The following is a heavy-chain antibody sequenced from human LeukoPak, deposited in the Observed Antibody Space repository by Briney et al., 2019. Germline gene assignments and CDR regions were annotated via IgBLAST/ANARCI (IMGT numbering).Heavy chain of an antibody. Sequence: GGSLRLSCAASGFTFSSYAMSWVRQAPGKRLDWVSTISDSGARTYYADSVRGRFTISRDNSKNTLYLQMNSLRAEDTAVYYCAKVGTYSDSSGYLKWFDPWGQGTLVTVSS. D-gene: IGHD3-22*01. CDR2: ISDSGART. CDR1: GFTFSSYA. V-gene: IGHV3-23*01. CDR3: AKVGTYSDSSGYLKWFDP. J-gene: IGHJ5*02.